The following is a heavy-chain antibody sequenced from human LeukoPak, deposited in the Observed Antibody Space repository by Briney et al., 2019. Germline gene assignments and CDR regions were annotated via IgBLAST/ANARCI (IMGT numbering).Heavy chain of an antibody. CDR2: INHSGSA. CDR3: ARPKAGYSSTDAFDI. Sequence: PSETLSLTCAVYGGSFSGYYWNWIRHPPGKGLEWIGEINHSGSANYNPSLKSRVTMSVDTSKNQFSLKLSSVTAADTAVYYCARPKAGYSSTDAFDIWGQGTLVTVSS. CDR1: GGSFSGYY. D-gene: IGHD6-19*01. J-gene: IGHJ3*02. V-gene: IGHV4-34*01.